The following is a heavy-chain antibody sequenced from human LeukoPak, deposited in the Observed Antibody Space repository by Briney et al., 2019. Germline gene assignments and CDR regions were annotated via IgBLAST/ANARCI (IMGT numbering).Heavy chain of an antibody. V-gene: IGHV3-21*04. CDR2: ISGSSSYI. J-gene: IGHJ6*03. Sequence: GGSLRLSCAASGFTFSRYSMSWVRQAPGKGLEWVSSISGSSSYIYYADPVKGRFTISRDNAKNSLYLQMNSLRAEATAVYYCASDTVGGYEYYYYYMDAWGKGTPVTVSS. CDR1: GFTFSRYS. CDR3: ASDTVGGYEYYYYYMDA. D-gene: IGHD2-8*02.